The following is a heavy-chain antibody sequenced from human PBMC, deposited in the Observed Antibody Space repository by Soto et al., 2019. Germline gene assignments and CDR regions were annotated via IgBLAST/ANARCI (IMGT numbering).Heavy chain of an antibody. CDR1: GGTFSSYT. CDR2: IIPILGIA. V-gene: IGHV1-69*08. Sequence: QVQLVQSGAEVKKPGSSVKVSCKASGGTFSSYTISWVRQAPGQGLEWMGRIIPILGIANYAQKFQGRVTITADKSTSKAYMELSSLRSEDTAVYYCAREEASYSSSWYWFDPWGQGTLVTVSS. D-gene: IGHD6-13*01. CDR3: AREEASYSSSWYWFDP. J-gene: IGHJ5*02.